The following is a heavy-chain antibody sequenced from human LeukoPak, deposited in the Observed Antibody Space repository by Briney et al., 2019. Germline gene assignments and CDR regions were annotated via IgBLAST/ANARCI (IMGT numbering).Heavy chain of an antibody. J-gene: IGHJ4*02. CDR3: AKVVGATPYYFDY. D-gene: IGHD1-26*01. CDR2: ISGGVGST. Sequence: GGSLRLSCAASGFTFSSYAMGWVRQAPGKGLEWVSGISGGVGSTYYADSVKGRFTISRDNSKNTLYLQMNSLRAEDTAIYYCAKVVGATPYYFDYWGQGTLVTVSS. CDR1: GFTFSSYA. V-gene: IGHV3-23*01.